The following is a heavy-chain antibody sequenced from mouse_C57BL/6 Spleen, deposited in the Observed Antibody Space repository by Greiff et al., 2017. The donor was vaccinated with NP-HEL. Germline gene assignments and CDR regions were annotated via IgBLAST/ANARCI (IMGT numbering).Heavy chain of an antibody. CDR2: INPSSGYT. V-gene: IGHV1-4*01. CDR3: ARDTPYYFDY. J-gene: IGHJ2*01. Sequence: LVESGAELARPGASVKMSCKASGYTFTSYTMHWVKQRPGQGLEWIGYINPSSGYTKYNQKFKDKATLTAYKSSSTAYMQLSSLTSEDSAVYYCARDTPYYFDYWGQGTTLTVSS. CDR1: GYTFTSYT.